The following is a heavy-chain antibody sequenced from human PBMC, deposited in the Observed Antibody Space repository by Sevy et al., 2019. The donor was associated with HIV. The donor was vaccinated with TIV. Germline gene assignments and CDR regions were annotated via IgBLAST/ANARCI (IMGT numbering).Heavy chain of an antibody. Sequence: GGSLRLSCAASGFTFSNYEMNWVRQAPGKGLEWVSHITRSGSSIYYADSVKGRFTISRDNAKNSLYLQMNSLRVEDTAVYYCARNGGAYDTGFDPWGQGTLVTVSS. CDR1: GFTFSNYE. D-gene: IGHD3-22*01. CDR3: ARNGGAYDTGFDP. V-gene: IGHV3-48*03. J-gene: IGHJ5*02. CDR2: ITRSGSSI.